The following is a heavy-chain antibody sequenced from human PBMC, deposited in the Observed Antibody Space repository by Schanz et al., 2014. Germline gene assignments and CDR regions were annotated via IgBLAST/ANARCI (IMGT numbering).Heavy chain of an antibody. CDR3: ARGGYSSGWYDRDIAHFDY. CDR1: GGTFSTYP. Sequence: QVHLVQSGAEVKKPGSSVKVSCKASGGTFSTYPINWLRQAPGQGLEWMGWISAYNGNTNYAQKLQGRVTMTTDTSTSTAYMELRSLRSDDTAVYYCARGGYSSGWYDRDIAHFDYWGQGTLVTVSS. V-gene: IGHV1-18*04. CDR2: ISAYNGNT. D-gene: IGHD6-19*01. J-gene: IGHJ4*02.